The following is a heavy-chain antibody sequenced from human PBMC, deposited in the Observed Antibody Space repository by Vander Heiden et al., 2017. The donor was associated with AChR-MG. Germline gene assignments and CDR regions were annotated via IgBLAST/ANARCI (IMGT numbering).Heavy chain of an antibody. V-gene: IGHV3-30*18. CDR2: TTYDGSDK. D-gene: IGHD3-22*01. Sequence: QVQLVESGGGVVQPGGSLRLSCVASGFPFSRYGMQWVRQAPGKGLEWVSVTTYDGSDKYYVDSGKDRFTISRDNSKNTLYLQMNRLRAEDTAVYYCAKQSPHDSGGYYADYWGQGTLVTVSS. CDR3: AKQSPHDSGGYYADY. J-gene: IGHJ4*02. CDR1: GFPFSRYG.